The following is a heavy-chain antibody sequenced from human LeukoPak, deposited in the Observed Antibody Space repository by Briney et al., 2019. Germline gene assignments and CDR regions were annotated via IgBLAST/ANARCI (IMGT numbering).Heavy chain of an antibody. CDR1: GHTFTNNG. D-gene: IGHD6-19*01. CDR2: ISAYNGNT. Sequence: GASVKVSCKASGHTFTNNGISWVRQAPGQGLEWMGWISAYNGNTNYAQKLQGRVTMTTDTSTSTAYMELRSLRSDDTAVYYCASRQWLMDYWGQGTLVTVSS. CDR3: ASRQWLMDY. V-gene: IGHV1-18*01. J-gene: IGHJ4*02.